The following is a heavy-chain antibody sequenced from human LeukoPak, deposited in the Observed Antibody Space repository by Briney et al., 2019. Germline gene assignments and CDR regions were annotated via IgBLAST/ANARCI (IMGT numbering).Heavy chain of an antibody. CDR3: TRPDDYGDY. CDR1: GFTFSGSA. CDR2: IRSKANSYAT. V-gene: IGHV3-73*01. Sequence: GGSLRLSCAASGFTFSGSAMHWVLRASGRGLEWVGRIRSKANSYATAYAASVKGRFTISRDDSKNTAYLQMNSLKTEDTAVYYCTRPDDYGDYWGQGTLVTVSS. J-gene: IGHJ4*02.